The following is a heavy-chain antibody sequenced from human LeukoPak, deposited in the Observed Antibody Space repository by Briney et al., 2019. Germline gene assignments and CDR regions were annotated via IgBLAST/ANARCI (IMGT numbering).Heavy chain of an antibody. CDR1: GGSISSYY. D-gene: IGHD6-13*01. CDR2: IYYSGST. V-gene: IGHV4-59*01. CDR3: ATTIAAAGLEYFQH. Sequence: PSETLSLTRTVSGGSISSYYWSWIRQPPGKGLEWIGYIYYSGSTNYNPSLKSRVTISVDTSKNQFSLKLSSVTAADTAVYYCATTIAAAGLEYFQHWGQGTLVTASS. J-gene: IGHJ1*01.